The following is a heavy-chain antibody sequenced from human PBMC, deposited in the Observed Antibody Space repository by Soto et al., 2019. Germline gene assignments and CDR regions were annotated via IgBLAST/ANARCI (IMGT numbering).Heavy chain of an antibody. J-gene: IGHJ6*02. CDR3: ARYCAGNACYSRHYYAMDV. D-gene: IGHD2-21*02. V-gene: IGHV1-18*01. Sequence: QVQLVQSAGEVKKPGASAIVSCKASGYTFRNYIIAWLRQAPGQGLKWMGGISPYNGNTNYARQFRGRVTLTTDTATSAAYLELRNLGSDDAATYYCARYCAGNACYSRHYYAMDVWGQGTTVSVSS. CDR2: ISPYNGNT. CDR1: GYTFRNYI.